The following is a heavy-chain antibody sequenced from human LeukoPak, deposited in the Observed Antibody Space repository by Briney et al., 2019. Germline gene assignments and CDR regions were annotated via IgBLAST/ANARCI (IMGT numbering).Heavy chain of an antibody. V-gene: IGHV3-30*19. CDR3: ARYRTYYYDSSGISSFDY. CDR1: GFTFSSYG. Sequence: SLRLSCAASGFTFSSYGMHWVRQAPGKWLEWVAVISYDGSNKYYADSVKGRFTISRDNSKNTLYLQMNSLRAEDTAVYYCARYRTYYYDSSGISSFDYWGQGTLVTVSS. D-gene: IGHD3-22*01. J-gene: IGHJ4*02. CDR2: ISYDGSNK.